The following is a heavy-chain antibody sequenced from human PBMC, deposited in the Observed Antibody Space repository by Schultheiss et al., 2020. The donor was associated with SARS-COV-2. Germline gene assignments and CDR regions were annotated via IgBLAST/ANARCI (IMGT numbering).Heavy chain of an antibody. V-gene: IGHV4-59*12. CDR1: GGSISSYY. D-gene: IGHD5-24*01. CDR2: IYYSGST. CDR3: ARGRHEEMPITKGGTSYGMDV. J-gene: IGHJ6*02. Sequence: SETLSLTCTVSGGSISSYYWSWIRQPPGKGLEWIGYIYYSGSTYYSPSLKSRVTISVDTSKNQFSLKLSSVTAADTAVYYCARGRHEEMPITKGGTSYGMDVWGQGTTVTVSS.